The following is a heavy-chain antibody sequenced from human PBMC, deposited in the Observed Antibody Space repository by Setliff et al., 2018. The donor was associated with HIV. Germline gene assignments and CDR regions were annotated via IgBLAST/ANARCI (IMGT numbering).Heavy chain of an antibody. J-gene: IGHJ4*02. Sequence: SETLSLTCAMYGDSFGDFYWNWIRQAPGKGLEWIVELNDRGHINYNPSLKSRVTISQDTSKRQFSLRMTSVTAADTAVYYCAIFFVTSVTTQDHWGQGTRVTVSS. CDR2: LNDRGHI. CDR3: AIFFVTSVTTQDH. CDR1: GDSFGDFY. V-gene: IGHV4-34*01. D-gene: IGHD4-17*01.